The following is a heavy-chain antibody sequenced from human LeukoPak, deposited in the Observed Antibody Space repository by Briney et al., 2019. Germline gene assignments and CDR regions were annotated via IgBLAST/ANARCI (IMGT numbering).Heavy chain of an antibody. V-gene: IGHV4-39*07. CDR1: GESFTSVTDY. CDR2: GDYSGGT. Sequence: SETLSLTCTVSGESFTSVTDYWAWIRQPPGKGLEWIASGDYSGGTYYNPSLESRVAISADMSKNQISLKLTSVTGADTAVYYCAGERGEEYSSGWYKTNYFYNWGQGIRVTVSS. D-gene: IGHD6-19*01. CDR3: AGERGEEYSSGWYKTNYFYN. J-gene: IGHJ4*02.